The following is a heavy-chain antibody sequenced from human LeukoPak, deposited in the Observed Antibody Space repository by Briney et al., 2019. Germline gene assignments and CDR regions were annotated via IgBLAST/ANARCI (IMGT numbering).Heavy chain of an antibody. Sequence: SETLSLTCTVSGGSISRYYWSWLRQPPGKGLEWIGYIYYSGSTNYNPSLKSRVTISVDTSKNKFSLKLSSVTAADTAVYYCARDGMGGVEEPDSSESWGQGTLVTVSS. D-gene: IGHD6-19*01. J-gene: IGHJ4*02. V-gene: IGHV4-59*12. CDR1: GGSISRYY. CDR2: IYYSGST. CDR3: ARDGMGGVEEPDSSES.